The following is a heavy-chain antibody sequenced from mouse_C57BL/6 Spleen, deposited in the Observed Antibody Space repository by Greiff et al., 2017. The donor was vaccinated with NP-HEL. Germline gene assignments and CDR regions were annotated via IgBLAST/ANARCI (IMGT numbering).Heavy chain of an antibody. CDR1: GYAFTNYL. CDR3: ARSGYYGSSRAWFAY. D-gene: IGHD1-1*01. J-gene: IGHJ3*01. Sequence: QVQLQQSGAELVRPGTSVKVSCKASGYAFTNYLIEWVKQRPGQGLEWIGVINPGSGGTNYNEKFKGKATLTADKSSSTAYMQLSSLTSEDSAVYFCARSGYYGSSRAWFAYWGQGTLVTVSA. CDR2: INPGSGGT. V-gene: IGHV1-54*01.